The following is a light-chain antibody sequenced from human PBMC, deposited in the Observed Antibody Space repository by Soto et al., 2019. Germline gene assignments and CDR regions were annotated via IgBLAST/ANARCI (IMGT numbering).Light chain of an antibody. Sequence: QAVVTQPPSASGTPGQRVTISCSGSSSNIGSYTVNWYQHFPGTAPKLLMYSNNQRPSGVPDRFSGSRSGTSVSLAISGLQSEDEADYYCAAGDDSLKGVLFGGGTKLTVL. V-gene: IGLV1-44*01. CDR1: SSNIGSYT. J-gene: IGLJ2*01. CDR3: AAGDDSLKGVL. CDR2: SNN.